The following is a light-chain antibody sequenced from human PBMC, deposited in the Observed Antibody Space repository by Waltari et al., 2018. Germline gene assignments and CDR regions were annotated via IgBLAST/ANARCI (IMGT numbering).Light chain of an antibody. CDR2: DAS. CDR1: QRVSSY. J-gene: IGKJ4*01. V-gene: IGKV3-11*01. CDR3: QQRSDWLLT. Sequence: SRRATQRVSSYLACYQQKSGQAPRLPIYDASNRATGIPARFSGGGSGTDFTLTISSLEPEDFAVYYCQQRSDWLLTFGGGTKVEIK.